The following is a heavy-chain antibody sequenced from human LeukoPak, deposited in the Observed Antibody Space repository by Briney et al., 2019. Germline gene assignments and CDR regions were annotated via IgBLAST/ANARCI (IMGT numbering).Heavy chain of an antibody. J-gene: IGHJ4*02. Sequence: SETLSLTCTVSRGSIHTYNWMWIRQPAGKGLEWIGRNSISGMGDYNPSLMSRVSISVAKSNNQFYLTLTSVTAAVTAVYYCARDREHSYGSDFDHWGQGMLVTVS. CDR3: ARDREHSYGSDFDH. CDR2: NSISGMG. V-gene: IGHV4-4*07. CDR1: RGSIHTYN. D-gene: IGHD5-18*01.